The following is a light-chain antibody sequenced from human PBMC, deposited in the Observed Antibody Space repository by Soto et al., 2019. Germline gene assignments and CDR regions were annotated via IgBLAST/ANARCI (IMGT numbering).Light chain of an antibody. Sequence: DIQMTQSPSSLSASVGGRVAISCRASHYISTYLNWYQQRPGKAPKLLIYAASSLQSGVPSRFSGSGSGTDFTLTISSLQPEDFATYYCRQTYSTPLTFGGGTKVDIK. J-gene: IGKJ4*01. V-gene: IGKV1-39*01. CDR3: RQTYSTPLT. CDR1: HYISTY. CDR2: AAS.